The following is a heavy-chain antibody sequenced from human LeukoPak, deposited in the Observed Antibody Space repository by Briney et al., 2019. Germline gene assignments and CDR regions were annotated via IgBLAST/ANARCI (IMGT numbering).Heavy chain of an antibody. CDR2: MYTSGNT. J-gene: IGHJ4*02. D-gene: IGHD5-12*01. CDR1: GDSISSYF. CDR3: ARDSGYDLS. V-gene: IGHV4-4*07. Sequence: SETLSLTCTVSGDSISSYFWSWIRQPAGKGLELIGRMYTSGNTIYNPSLKSRVSMSVDTSKNQLSLKVRSVTAADTAVYYCARDSGYDLSWGQGTLVTVFS.